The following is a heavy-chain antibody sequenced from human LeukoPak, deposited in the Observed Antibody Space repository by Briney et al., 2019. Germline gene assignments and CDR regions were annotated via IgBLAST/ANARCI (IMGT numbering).Heavy chain of an antibody. CDR3: ARYVPVKTGTTRASFDY. CDR1: GGSFSDYD. CDR2: INQSGST. V-gene: IGHV4-34*01. D-gene: IGHD1-1*01. J-gene: IGHJ4*02. Sequence: SETLSLTCAVYGGSFSDYDWSWIRQPPGKGLEWIGEINQSGSTNCAPSLKSRVSMSIDTSKSQFSLNLRSVTAADTAVYYCARYVPVKTGTTRASFDYWGQGALVTVSS.